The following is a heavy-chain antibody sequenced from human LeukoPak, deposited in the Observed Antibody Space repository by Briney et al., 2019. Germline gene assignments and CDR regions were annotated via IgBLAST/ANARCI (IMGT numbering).Heavy chain of an antibody. CDR1: GYTFTGYY. J-gene: IGHJ4*02. Sequence: ASVKVSCKASGYTFTGYYMHWVRQAPGQGLEWMGWINPNSGGTNYAQKFQGRVTMTRDTSISTAYMELSRLRSDDTAVYYCARGPSGSGWPYVDYWGQGTLVTVSS. CDR3: ARGPSGSGWPYVDY. D-gene: IGHD6-19*01. CDR2: INPNSGGT. V-gene: IGHV1-2*02.